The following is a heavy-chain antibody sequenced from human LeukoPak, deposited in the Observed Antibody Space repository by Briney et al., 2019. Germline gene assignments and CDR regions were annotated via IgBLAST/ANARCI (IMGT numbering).Heavy chain of an antibody. CDR2: IIPIFGTA. CDR1: GGTFSSYA. Sequence: ASVKVSCKASGGTFSSYAISWVRQAPGQVLEWMGGIIPIFGTANYAQKFQGRVTITTDESTSTAYMELSSLRSEDTAVYYCARVDTAMVTFDYWGQGTLVTVSS. V-gene: IGHV1-69*05. D-gene: IGHD5-18*01. CDR3: ARVDTAMVTFDY. J-gene: IGHJ4*02.